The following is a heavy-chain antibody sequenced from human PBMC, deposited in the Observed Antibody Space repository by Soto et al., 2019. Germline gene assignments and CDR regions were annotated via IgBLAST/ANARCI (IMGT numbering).Heavy chain of an antibody. Sequence: ETLSLPCAVYGGSFSGYYLNWIRQAPAKELEVIGEINHSGGTNYNSSLKSRVTISVDTSKNQFSLLLYSVTAADKAVYYCARDGQYYHFCSGYQQEGPDGMDVWGQGTPVTVSS. J-gene: IGHJ6*02. CDR3: ARDGQYYHFCSGYQQEGPDGMDV. CDR2: INHSGGT. D-gene: IGHD3-3*02. V-gene: IGHV4-34*01. CDR1: GGSFSGYY.